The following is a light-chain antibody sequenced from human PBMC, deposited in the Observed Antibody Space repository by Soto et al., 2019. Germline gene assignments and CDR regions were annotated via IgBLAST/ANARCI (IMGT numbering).Light chain of an antibody. V-gene: IGLV7-46*01. CDR1: TGGVTSGHY. CDR2: DTS. Sequence: QAVVTQEPSLTVSPGGTVTLTGGSSTGGVTSGHYPHWFQKKPGQAPRTLIHDTSNKHAWTPARFSGSLLGGKAALTLSGAQPEDEAEYSCLLAYNDAGVFGGGTKLTVL. J-gene: IGLJ2*01. CDR3: LLAYNDAGV.